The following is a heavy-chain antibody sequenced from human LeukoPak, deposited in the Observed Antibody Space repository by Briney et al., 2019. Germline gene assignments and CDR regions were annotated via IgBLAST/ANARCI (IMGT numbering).Heavy chain of an antibody. V-gene: IGHV4-39*01. CDR2: IYYSGST. CDR3: ARRDSSSWYTGSGPNWFDP. D-gene: IGHD6-13*01. J-gene: IGHJ5*02. Sequence: SETLSLTCTVSGGSISSSSYYWGWIRQPPGKGLEWIGSIYYSGSTYYNPSLKSRVTISVDTYKNQFSLKLSSVTAADTAVYYCARRDSSSWYTGSGPNWFDPWGQGTLVTVSS. CDR1: GGSISSSSYY.